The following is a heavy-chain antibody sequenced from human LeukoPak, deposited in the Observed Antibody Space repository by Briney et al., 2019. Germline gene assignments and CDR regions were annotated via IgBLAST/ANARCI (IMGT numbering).Heavy chain of an antibody. Sequence: GGSLRLSCAASGFTVRSNYMSWVRQAPGKRLEWVSIIYSGGSTYYADSVKGRFTISRDNSKNTLYLQMNSLRAEDTAVYYCAREYYYHVRTGYYGYYFDYRGQGTLVTVSS. J-gene: IGHJ4*02. CDR2: IYSGGST. V-gene: IGHV3-53*01. CDR1: GFTVRSNY. D-gene: IGHD3-22*01. CDR3: AREYYYHVRTGYYGYYFDY.